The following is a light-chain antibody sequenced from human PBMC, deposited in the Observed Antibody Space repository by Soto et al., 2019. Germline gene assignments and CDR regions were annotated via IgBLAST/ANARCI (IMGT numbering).Light chain of an antibody. J-gene: IGLJ2*01. V-gene: IGLV2-14*01. CDR1: SSDVDGYNY. Sequence: QSALTQPASVSGSPGQSITISCTGTSSDVDGYNYVSWYQQHPGKAPKLMIYDVSNRPSGVSNCFSGSKSGNTASLTISGFLAEDEADYYCSSYTSSSTLVVFGGGTKVTVL. CDR3: SSYTSSSTLVV. CDR2: DVS.